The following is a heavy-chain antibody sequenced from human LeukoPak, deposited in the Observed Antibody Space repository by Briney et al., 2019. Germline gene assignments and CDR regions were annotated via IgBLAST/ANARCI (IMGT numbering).Heavy chain of an antibody. Sequence: PGGSLRLSCAASGFTFSSYAMSWVRQAPGKGLEWVSAISGSGGSTYYADSVKGRFTISRDNSKNTLYLQMNSLRAEDTAVYYCAKDCPEEEWLSPPHYYGMDVWGQGTTVTVSS. J-gene: IGHJ6*02. CDR3: AKDCPEEEWLSPPHYYGMDV. V-gene: IGHV3-23*01. D-gene: IGHD3-3*01. CDR1: GFTFSSYA. CDR2: ISGSGGST.